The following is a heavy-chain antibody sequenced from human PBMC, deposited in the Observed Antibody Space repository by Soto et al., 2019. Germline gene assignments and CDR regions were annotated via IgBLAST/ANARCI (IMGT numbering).Heavy chain of an antibody. CDR3: ARDLSGVDTAMVTGDYYYYGMDV. CDR2: ISSSGSTI. V-gene: IGHV3-48*03. D-gene: IGHD5-18*01. CDR1: GFTFSSYE. J-gene: IGHJ6*02. Sequence: GGSLRLSCAASGFTFSSYEMNWVRQAPGKGLEWVSYISSSGSTIYYADSVKGRFTISRDNAKNSLYPQMNSLRAEDTAVYYCARDLSGVDTAMVTGDYYYYGMDVWGQGTTVTVSS.